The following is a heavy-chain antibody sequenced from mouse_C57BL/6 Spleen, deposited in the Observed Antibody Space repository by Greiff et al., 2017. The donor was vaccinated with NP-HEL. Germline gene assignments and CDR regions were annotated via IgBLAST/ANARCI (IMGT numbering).Heavy chain of an antibody. CDR1: GFTFSSYG. CDR2: INSNGGST. CDR3: ARMARTIN. J-gene: IGHJ2*01. Sequence: EVQRVESGGGLVQPGGSLKLSCAASGFTFSSYGMSWVRQTPDKRLELVATINSNGGSTYYPDSVKGRFTISRDNAKNTLYLQMSSLKSEDTAMYYCARMARTINWGQGTILTVSS. V-gene: IGHV5-6-3*01.